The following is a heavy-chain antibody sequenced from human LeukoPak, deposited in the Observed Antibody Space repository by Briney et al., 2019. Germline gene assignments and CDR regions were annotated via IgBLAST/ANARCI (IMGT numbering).Heavy chain of an antibody. Sequence: PGGSLRLSCAASGFTFSSYGMHWVRQAPGKGPEWVAFIRYDGGNKYYADSVKGRFTISRDNSKTTLYLQMNSLRAEDTAVYYCAKASYTAMAYWGQGTLVTVSS. CDR2: IRYDGGNK. J-gene: IGHJ4*02. CDR1: GFTFSSYG. D-gene: IGHD5-18*01. V-gene: IGHV3-30*02. CDR3: AKASYTAMAY.